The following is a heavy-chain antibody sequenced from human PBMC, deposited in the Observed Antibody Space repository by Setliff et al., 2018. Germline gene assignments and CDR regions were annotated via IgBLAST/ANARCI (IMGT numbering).Heavy chain of an antibody. V-gene: IGHV3-74*03. J-gene: IGHJ5*02. CDR2: ISTDGSSI. Sequence: GGSLRLSCVTSGFTFSTYWMHWVRQAPGQGLVWVARISTDGSSITYADSVKGRFTISRDNARNSLYLQMNSLTDEDTAVYYCARVGSKPQLGWFDPWGQGTLVTVSS. D-gene: IGHD1-26*01. CDR1: GFTFSTYW. CDR3: ARVGSKPQLGWFDP.